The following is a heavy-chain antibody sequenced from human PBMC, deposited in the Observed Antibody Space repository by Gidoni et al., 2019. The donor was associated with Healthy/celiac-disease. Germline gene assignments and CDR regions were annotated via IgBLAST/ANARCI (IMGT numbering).Heavy chain of an antibody. Sequence: EVQLVESGGGLVQPGGSLRLSCAASGFTFSSYSMNWVRQAPGKGLEWVSYISSSSSTIYYADSVKGRFTISRDNAKNSLYLQMNSLRAEDTAVYYCAGLITGTTRVFDYWGQGTLVTVSS. D-gene: IGHD1-7*01. CDR3: AGLITGTTRVFDY. CDR2: ISSSSSTI. J-gene: IGHJ4*02. CDR1: GFTFSSYS. V-gene: IGHV3-48*01.